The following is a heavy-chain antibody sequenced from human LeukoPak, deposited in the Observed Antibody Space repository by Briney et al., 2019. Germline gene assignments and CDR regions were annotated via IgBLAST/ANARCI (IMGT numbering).Heavy chain of an antibody. D-gene: IGHD3-9*01. Sequence: PSETLSLTCTFSGGSITSFYWSWIRQPPGKGLEWIGYIYYSGSTNYNPSLKSRVTISVHTSKNQFSLKLSSVTAADTAVYYCARLTGYSSESWFDPWGQGTLVTVSS. J-gene: IGHJ5*02. CDR1: GGSITSFY. CDR3: ARLTGYSSESWFDP. CDR2: IYYSGST. V-gene: IGHV4-59*01.